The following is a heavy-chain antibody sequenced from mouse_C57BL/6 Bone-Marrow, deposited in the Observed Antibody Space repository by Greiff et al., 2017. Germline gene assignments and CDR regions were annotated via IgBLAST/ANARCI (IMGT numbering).Heavy chain of an antibody. J-gene: IGHJ3*01. CDR3: ARDYYGSSPWFAY. D-gene: IGHD1-1*01. CDR1: GYTFTDYN. Sequence: EVQLQQSGPELVKPGASVKMSCKASGYTFTDYNMHWVKQRHGKSLEWIGYINPNNGGTSYNQKFKGKATLTVNKSSSTAYMALRSLTSEDSAVYYCARDYYGSSPWFAYWGQGTLVTVSA. CDR2: INPNNGGT. V-gene: IGHV1-22*01.